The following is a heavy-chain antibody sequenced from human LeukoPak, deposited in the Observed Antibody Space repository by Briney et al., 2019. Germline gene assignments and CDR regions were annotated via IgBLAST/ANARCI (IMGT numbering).Heavy chain of an antibody. CDR1: GFTFTNAW. Sequence: PGGSLRLSCAASGFTFTNAWMYWVRQAAGKGLDWVGRVKSTTDGGTTDYAAPVKGRFTISRDDSKNTLYLQMNSLKTEDTAVYYCTTQGSGYYYFDCWGQGTLVTVSS. J-gene: IGHJ4*02. V-gene: IGHV3-15*01. D-gene: IGHD3-22*01. CDR3: TTQGSGYYYFDC. CDR2: VKSTTDGGTT.